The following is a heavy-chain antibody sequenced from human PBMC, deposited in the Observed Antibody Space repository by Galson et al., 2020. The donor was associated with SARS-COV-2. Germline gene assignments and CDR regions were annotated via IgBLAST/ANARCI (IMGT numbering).Heavy chain of an antibody. CDR2: ISGSGGST. CDR1: GFTFSSYV. CDR3: AKDPDPRSRLLGCGIFDY. D-gene: IGHD3-10*01. J-gene: IGHJ4*02. V-gene: IGHV3-23*01. Sequence: GGSLRLSCAASGFTFSSYVMSWVRQAPGKGLEWVSAISGSGGSTYYADSVKGRFTISRDNSKNTLYLQMNSLRAEDTAVYYCAKDPDPRSRLLGCGIFDYWGQGTLVTVSS.